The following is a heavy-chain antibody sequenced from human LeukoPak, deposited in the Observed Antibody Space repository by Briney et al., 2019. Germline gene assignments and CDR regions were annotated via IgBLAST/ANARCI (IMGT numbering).Heavy chain of an antibody. CDR3: ARDRAGIVDY. Sequence: SQALSLTCTVSGGSISSGGYYWSWIRQHPGKGLEWIGYIYYSGSTYYNPSLKSRVTISVDTSKNQFSLKLSSVTAADTAVYYCARDRAGIVDYWGQGTLVTVSS. V-gene: IGHV4-31*03. J-gene: IGHJ4*02. D-gene: IGHD3-10*01. CDR2: IYYSGST. CDR1: GGSISSGGYY.